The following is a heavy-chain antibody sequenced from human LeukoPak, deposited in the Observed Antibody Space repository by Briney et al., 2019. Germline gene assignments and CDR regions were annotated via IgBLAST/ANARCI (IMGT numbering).Heavy chain of an antibody. J-gene: IGHJ4*02. CDR2: IYHSGSS. D-gene: IGHD3-22*01. Sequence: SETLSLTCAVSGGSLSSSHWWSWVRQSPGKGLEWLGDIYHSGSSNYNPSLKNRITISLDKSKNQFSLKLSSVTAADTAVYYRARSSPRPRTYYYDSSGYYSPVDFDYWGQGTLVTVSS. CDR1: GGSLSSSHW. V-gene: IGHV4-4*02. CDR3: ARSSPRPRTYYYDSSGYYSPVDFDY.